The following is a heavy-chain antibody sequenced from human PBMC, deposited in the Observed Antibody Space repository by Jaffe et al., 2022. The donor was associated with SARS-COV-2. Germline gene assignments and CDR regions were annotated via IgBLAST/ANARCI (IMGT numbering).Heavy chain of an antibody. Sequence: EVQLVESGGGLVQPGGSLRLSCAASGFTFSTHWMHWVRHAPGKGLVWVSHIISDGTTTSYADSVKGRFTISRDNAKSTLYLQMNSLRVEDTAVYYCARGGYSSSDYWGQGTLVTVSS. CDR2: IISDGTTT. V-gene: IGHV3-74*01. CDR3: ARGGYSSSDY. J-gene: IGHJ4*02. D-gene: IGHD5-12*01. CDR1: GFTFSTHW.